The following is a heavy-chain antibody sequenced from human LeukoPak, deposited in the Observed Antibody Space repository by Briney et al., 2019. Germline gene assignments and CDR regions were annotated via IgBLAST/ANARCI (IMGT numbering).Heavy chain of an antibody. D-gene: IGHD2-2*01. CDR3: ARRLTQYDCFDP. CDR2: TYYRFTWYN. V-gene: IGHV6-1*01. J-gene: IGHJ5*02. Sequence: SQTLSLTCAISGDSVSSNSVTWNWIRQSPSRGLEWLGRTYYRFTWYNDYAVSVRGRITVNPDTSKNQFSLHLNSVTPEDTAVYYCARRLTQYDCFDPWGQGILVTVSS. CDR1: GDSVSSNSVT.